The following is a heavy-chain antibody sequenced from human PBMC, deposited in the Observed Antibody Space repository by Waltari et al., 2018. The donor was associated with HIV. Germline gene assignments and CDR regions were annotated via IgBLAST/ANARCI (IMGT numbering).Heavy chain of an antibody. CDR3: AGEMATVYVDY. V-gene: IGHV3-21*01. J-gene: IGHJ4*02. Sequence: DVQLVESGGGLVKPGGSLRLSCAASGFTFSSYIMTWVRQAPGKGLGWVASIASSSPTYIYYADSVRGRFTISRDNAKNSLYLQMNHLRAEDTAVYYCAGEMATVYVDYWGQGTLVTVSS. D-gene: IGHD5-12*01. CDR2: IASSSPTYI. CDR1: GFTFSSYI.